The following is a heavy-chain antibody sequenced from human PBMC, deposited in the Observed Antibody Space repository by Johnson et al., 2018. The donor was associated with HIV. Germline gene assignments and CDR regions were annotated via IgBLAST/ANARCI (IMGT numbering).Heavy chain of an antibody. CDR1: GYSFRNSA. V-gene: IGHV3-33*01. J-gene: IGHJ3*02. Sequence: QVQLVESGGGVVQPGRSLRLSCVASGYSFRNSAMHWVRQAPGKGLEWVATIWSDGTNKYYGDSVKGRFTVSRDNSKNTLYLQMNSLRAEDTAVYYSARTISWIDAFDIWGQGTLVTVSS. CDR3: ARTISWIDAFDI. CDR2: IWSDGTNK. D-gene: IGHD2-2*03.